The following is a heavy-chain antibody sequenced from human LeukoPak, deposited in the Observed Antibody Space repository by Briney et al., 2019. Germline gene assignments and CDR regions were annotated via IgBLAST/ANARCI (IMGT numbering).Heavy chain of an antibody. CDR2: ISYDGSNK. CDR1: GFTFSSYG. J-gene: IGHJ6*02. Sequence: GRSLRLSCAASGFTFSSYGMHWVRQAPGKGLEWVAVISYDGSNKYYADSVKGRFTISRDNSKNTLYLQMNSLRAEDTAVYYCAKVTAMVTFDYYGMDVWGQGTTVTVSS. V-gene: IGHV3-30*18. D-gene: IGHD5-18*01. CDR3: AKVTAMVTFDYYGMDV.